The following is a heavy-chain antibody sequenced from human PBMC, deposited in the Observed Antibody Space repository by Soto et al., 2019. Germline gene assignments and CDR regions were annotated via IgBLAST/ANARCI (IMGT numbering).Heavy chain of an antibody. CDR2: IYWSDEK. CDR1: GFSLSTSGVG. D-gene: IGHD4-4*01. Sequence: QITLKESGPTLVKPTQTLTLTCTFSGFSLSTSGVGVGWIRQPPGKALEWLALIYWSDEKRYSPSLSSRLTITKDTSKNQVVLTMTNMDPVDTATYYCAHRRGADYKGCFHYWGQGTLVTVPS. V-gene: IGHV2-5*01. J-gene: IGHJ4*02. CDR3: AHRRGADYKGCFHY.